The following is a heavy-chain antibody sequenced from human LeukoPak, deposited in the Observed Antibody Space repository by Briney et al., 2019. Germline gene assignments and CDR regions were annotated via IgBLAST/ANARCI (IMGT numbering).Heavy chain of an antibody. Sequence: KSSETLSLTCVVSGGSINNYYWSWIRQPPGKGLEWIAYIHSNGNTNYNPSFKSRVTVSVDTPKNQLSLRLTSVAAADTAIYYCARKPSATAAFDIWGQGTMVIVSS. CDR3: ARKPSATAAFDI. CDR1: GGSINNYY. CDR2: IHSNGNT. D-gene: IGHD5-18*01. V-gene: IGHV4-59*08. J-gene: IGHJ3*02.